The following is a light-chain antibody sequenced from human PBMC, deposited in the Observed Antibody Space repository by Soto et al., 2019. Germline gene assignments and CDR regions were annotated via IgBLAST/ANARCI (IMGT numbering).Light chain of an antibody. CDR1: SSNVGPADA. CDR3: QSFDNGLLAYV. CDR2: ADN. J-gene: IGLJ1*01. Sequence: QSVLTQPPSLSWAPGQRVTISCTLASSNVGPADAVHWYQHIPGTAPKLPIYADNSRPSGVPGRFSASKSGTSASLAITGLQAEDEADYYCQSFDNGLLAYVFGTGTKVTVL. V-gene: IGLV1-40*01.